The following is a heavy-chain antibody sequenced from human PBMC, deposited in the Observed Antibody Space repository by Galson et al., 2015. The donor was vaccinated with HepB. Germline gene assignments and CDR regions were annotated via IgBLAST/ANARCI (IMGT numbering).Heavy chain of an antibody. CDR1: GFTLSDYY. J-gene: IGHJ5*02. CDR3: GRADSGTYLDL. Sequence: SLRLSCAASGFTLSDYYMTWIRQAPGKGLEWISYIRSDGVTMFYADSVKGRFTVSRDNAKNSLYLQMNNLSADDTAVYYCGRADSGTYLDLWGQGTLVTVSS. D-gene: IGHD3-10*01. V-gene: IGHV3-11*01. CDR2: IRSDGVTM.